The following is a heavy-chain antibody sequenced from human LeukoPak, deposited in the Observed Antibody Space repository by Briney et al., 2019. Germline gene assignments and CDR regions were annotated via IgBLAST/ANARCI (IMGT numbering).Heavy chain of an antibody. CDR3: ARDTCSTTSCYSDY. D-gene: IGHD2-2*01. V-gene: IGHV6-1*01. Sequence: SQTLSLTCAISGDSVSRNTAAWNWIRQSPSRGLEWLGRTYFRSKWYNDYAVSVKSRITINPDTSKNQFSLQLNSVTPEDTAVYYCARDTCSTTSCYSDYWGQGTLVTVSS. CDR1: GDSVSRNTAA. CDR2: TYFRSKWYN. J-gene: IGHJ4*02.